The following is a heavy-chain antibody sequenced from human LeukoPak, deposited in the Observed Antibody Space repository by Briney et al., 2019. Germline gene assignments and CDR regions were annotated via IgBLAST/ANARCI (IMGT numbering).Heavy chain of an antibody. CDR2: ISGPGGRT. CDR1: GFMFSNYA. CDR3: GRSAVSVDKRIDY. D-gene: IGHD6-19*01. J-gene: IGHJ4*02. V-gene: IGHV3-23*01. Sequence: PGGSLRLSCVASGFMFSNYAMIWVRQGPGKGLEWVSTISGPGGRTHYGDSVKGRFTITRDNSKDTLFLRIDSLRVEDTAVYFCGRSAVSVDKRIDYWGQGTLVTVSS.